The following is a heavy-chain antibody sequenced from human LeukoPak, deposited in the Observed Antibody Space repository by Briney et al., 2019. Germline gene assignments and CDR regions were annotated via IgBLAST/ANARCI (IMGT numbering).Heavy chain of an antibody. V-gene: IGHV3-74*01. CDR1: GFTFSSYW. CDR3: ARVEVELQAYGMDV. D-gene: IGHD3-10*01. Sequence: GGSLRLSCAASGFTFSSYWMHWVRQAPGKGLVWVSRINSDGSSTSYADSVKGRFTISRDNAKNTLYLQMTSLRAEDTAVYYCARVEVELQAYGMDVWGKGTTVTVSS. J-gene: IGHJ6*04. CDR2: INSDGSST.